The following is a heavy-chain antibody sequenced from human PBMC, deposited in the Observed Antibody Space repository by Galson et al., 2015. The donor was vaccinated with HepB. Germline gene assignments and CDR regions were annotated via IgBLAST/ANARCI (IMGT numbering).Heavy chain of an antibody. V-gene: IGHV3-21*01. J-gene: IGHJ4*02. Sequence: SLRLSCAASGFTFSSYSMNWVRQAPGKGLEWVPSISSSSSYIYYADSVKGRFTISRDNAKNSLYLQMNSLRAEDTAVYYCARGVPGIQLWLILDYWGQGTLVTVSS. D-gene: IGHD5-18*01. CDR2: ISSSSSYI. CDR1: GFTFSSYS. CDR3: ARGVPGIQLWLILDY.